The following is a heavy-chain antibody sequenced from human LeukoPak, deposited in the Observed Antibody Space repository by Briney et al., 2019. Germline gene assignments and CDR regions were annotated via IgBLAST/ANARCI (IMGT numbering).Heavy chain of an antibody. V-gene: IGHV4-61*01. CDR2: IYYSGST. CDR3: ARDKKNSGTFDY. J-gene: IGHJ4*02. D-gene: IGHD1-26*01. CDR1: GGSISSSSYY. Sequence: SETLSLTCTVSGGSISSSSYYWGWIRQPPGKGLEWIGYIYYSGSTNYNPSLKSRVTISVDTSKNQFSLKLSSATAADTAVYYCARDKKNSGTFDYWGQGTLVTVSS.